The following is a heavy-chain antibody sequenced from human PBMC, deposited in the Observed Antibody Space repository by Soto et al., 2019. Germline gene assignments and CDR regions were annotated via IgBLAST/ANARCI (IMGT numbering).Heavy chain of an antibody. V-gene: IGHV1-69*01. CDR1: GGTFSTYA. CDR3: ARYSGSYRFDY. CDR2: IIPIFGTA. Sequence: QVQLVQSGAEVKKPGSSVKVCCKASGGTFSTYAISWVRQVPGQGLEWMGGIIPIFGTANYAQKFQGRVTITADESTSTAYMELSSLRSEDTALYYCARYSGSYRFDYWGQGTLVTVSS. D-gene: IGHD1-26*01. J-gene: IGHJ4*02.